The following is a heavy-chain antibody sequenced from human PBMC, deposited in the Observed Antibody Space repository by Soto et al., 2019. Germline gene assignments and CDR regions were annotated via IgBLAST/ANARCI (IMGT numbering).Heavy chain of an antibody. CDR1: GGSISGYY. CDR2: IYYSGST. V-gene: IGHV4-59*01. Sequence: SETLSLTCTVSGGSISGYYWSWIRQPPGKGLEWIGYIYYSGSTNYNPSLKSRVTISVDTSKNQFSLKLSSVTAADTAVYYCAREVDYGENWFDPWGQGTLVTVSS. J-gene: IGHJ5*02. CDR3: AREVDYGENWFDP. D-gene: IGHD4-17*01.